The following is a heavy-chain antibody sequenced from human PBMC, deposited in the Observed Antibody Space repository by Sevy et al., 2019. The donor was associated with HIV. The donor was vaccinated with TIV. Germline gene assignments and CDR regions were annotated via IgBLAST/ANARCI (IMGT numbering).Heavy chain of an antibody. Sequence: ASVKVSCKASGYNFNTYGITWVRQAPGQGLEWVGWIGVNNGKTNYAARLQARISTTADTSTSTVYMELRTLTSDDTAMYFCARDSYYYDMHSSYRPPDYWGQGTLVTVSS. CDR3: ARDSYYYDMHSSYRPPDY. CDR1: GYNFNTYG. CDR2: IGVNNGKT. J-gene: IGHJ4*02. V-gene: IGHV1-18*01. D-gene: IGHD3-22*01.